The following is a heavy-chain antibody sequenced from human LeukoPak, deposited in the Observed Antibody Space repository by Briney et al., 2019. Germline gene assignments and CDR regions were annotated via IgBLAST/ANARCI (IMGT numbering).Heavy chain of an antibody. CDR2: ISGSGGST. D-gene: IGHD6-13*01. CDR1: GFTFSSYA. J-gene: IGHJ3*02. CDR3: AKSSSDSRHAFDI. V-gene: IGHV3-23*01. Sequence: GGSLRLSCAASGFTFSSYAMSWVRQAPGKGLEWVSAISGSGGSTYCADSVKGRFTISRDNSKNTLYLQMNSLRAEDTAVYYCAKSSSDSRHAFDIWGQGTMVTVSS.